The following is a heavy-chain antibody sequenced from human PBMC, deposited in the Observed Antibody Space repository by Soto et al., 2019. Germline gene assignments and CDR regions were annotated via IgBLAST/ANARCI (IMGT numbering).Heavy chain of an antibody. D-gene: IGHD5-12*01. CDR3: ATGGSYFDY. Sequence: SETLSLTCTVSGGSISSYYWSRIRQPPGKGLEWIGYIYYSGSTNYNPSLKSRVTISVDTSKNQFSLKLSSVTAADTAVYYCATGGSYFDYWGQGTLVTVSS. CDR2: IYYSGST. J-gene: IGHJ4*02. CDR1: GGSISSYY. V-gene: IGHV4-59*01.